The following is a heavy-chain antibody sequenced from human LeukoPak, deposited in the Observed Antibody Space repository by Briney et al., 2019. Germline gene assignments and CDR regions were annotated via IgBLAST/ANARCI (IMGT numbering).Heavy chain of an antibody. CDR3: ARNPHAVTIDY. Sequence: PSETLSLTCTVSGGSISSSSYYWGWIRQPPGKGLEWIGSIYYSGSTYYNPSLKSRVTISVDTSKNQFSLKLSSVTAADTAVYYCARNPHAVTIDYWGQGTLVTVSS. J-gene: IGHJ4*02. D-gene: IGHD5-18*01. CDR2: IYYSGST. V-gene: IGHV4-39*01. CDR1: GGSISSSSYY.